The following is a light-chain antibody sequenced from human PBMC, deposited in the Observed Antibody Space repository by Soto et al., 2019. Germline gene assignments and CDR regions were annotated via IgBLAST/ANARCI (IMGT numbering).Light chain of an antibody. V-gene: IGKV3-20*01. J-gene: IGKJ3*01. CDR1: QSVSSSY. CDR2: GAS. CDR3: QQYGSSPRT. Sequence: EIVLTQSPGTLSLSPGERATLSCRASQSVSSSYLAWYQQKPGQAPRLLIYGASSRATGIPDRFSGSGSGTAFTLTISRLEPEDFAVYYCQQYGSSPRTFGPGTKVDLK.